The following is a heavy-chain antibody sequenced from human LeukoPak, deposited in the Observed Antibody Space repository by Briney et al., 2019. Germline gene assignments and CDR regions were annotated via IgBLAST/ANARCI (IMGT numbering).Heavy chain of an antibody. J-gene: IGHJ4*02. CDR3: AKSDYDFWSGYYTGIPFFDY. Sequence: GGSLRLSCAASGFTFSSYAMSWVRQAPGKGLEWVSAISGSGGSTYYADSVKGRFTISRDNSKYTLYLQMNSLRAEDTAVYYRAKSDYDFWSGYYTGIPFFDYWGQGTLVTVSS. D-gene: IGHD3-3*01. V-gene: IGHV3-23*01. CDR1: GFTFSSYA. CDR2: ISGSGGST.